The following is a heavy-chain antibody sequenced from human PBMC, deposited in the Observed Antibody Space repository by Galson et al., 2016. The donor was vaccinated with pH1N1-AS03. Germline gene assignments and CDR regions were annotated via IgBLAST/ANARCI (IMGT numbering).Heavy chain of an antibody. CDR3: ARSPSSAWHNLDS. CDR1: GFAFSDYT. J-gene: IGHJ4*02. Sequence: SLRLSCAASGFAFSDYTMHWVRQAPGKGLEWVAVTSYNGRNKYYTDSVQGRFSISRDNSKNTLHLQMISLRDEDTAVYFCARSPSSAWHNLDSWGQGSLVIVSS. CDR2: TSYNGRNK. V-gene: IGHV3-30-3*02. D-gene: IGHD6-19*01.